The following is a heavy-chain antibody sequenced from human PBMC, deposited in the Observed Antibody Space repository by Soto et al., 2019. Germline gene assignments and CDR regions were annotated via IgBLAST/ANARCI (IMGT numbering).Heavy chain of an antibody. CDR2: ISGSGGST. CDR1: GFTFSSYA. D-gene: IGHD3-10*01. J-gene: IGHJ6*02. Sequence: GGSLRLSCAASGFTFSSYAMSWVRQAPGKGLEWVSAISGSGGSTYYADSVKGRFTISRDNSKNTLYLQMNSLRAEDTAVYYCAKDRTTYYYGSGSLMDVWGQGTTVTVSS. CDR3: AKDRTTYYYGSGSLMDV. V-gene: IGHV3-23*01.